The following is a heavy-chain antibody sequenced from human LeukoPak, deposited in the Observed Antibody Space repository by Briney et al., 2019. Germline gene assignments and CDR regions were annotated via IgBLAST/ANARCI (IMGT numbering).Heavy chain of an antibody. V-gene: IGHV3-30-3*01. CDR2: ISYDGSNK. D-gene: IGHD6-13*01. CDR1: GFTFSSYA. CDR3: ASFLAAAGTSGNY. J-gene: IGHJ4*02. Sequence: GGSLRLSCVASGFTFSSYAIHWVRQAPGKGLEWVAVISYDGSNKYHADSVKGRFTISRDNSKNTVYLQMNSLRGEDTAVYYCASFLAAAGTSGNYWGQGTLVTVSS.